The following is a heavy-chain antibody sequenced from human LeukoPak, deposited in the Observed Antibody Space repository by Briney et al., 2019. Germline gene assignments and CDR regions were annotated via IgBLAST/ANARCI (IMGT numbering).Heavy chain of an antibody. CDR2: IRYDGSNK. Sequence: PGGSLRLSCAASGFTFSSYGMHWVRQAPGKGLEWVAFIRYDGSNKYYADSVKGRFTISRDNSKNTLYLQMNSLRAEDTAVYYCAKEARKYGKVSSGYYYNAFDIWGQGTMVTVSS. D-gene: IGHD3-22*01. V-gene: IGHV3-30*02. J-gene: IGHJ3*02. CDR3: AKEARKYGKVSSGYYYNAFDI. CDR1: GFTFSSYG.